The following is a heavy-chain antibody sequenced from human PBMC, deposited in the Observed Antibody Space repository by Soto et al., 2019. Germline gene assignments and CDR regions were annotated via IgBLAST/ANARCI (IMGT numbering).Heavy chain of an antibody. D-gene: IGHD5-12*01. CDR1: GGTFSSYA. Sequence: SVKVSCKASGGTFSSYAISWVRQAPGQGLEWMGGIIPIFGTANYAQKFQGRVTITADESTSTAYMELSSLRSEDTAVYYCARPATAVDAFDIWGQGTMVTVSS. CDR2: IIPIFGTA. V-gene: IGHV1-69*13. CDR3: ARPATAVDAFDI. J-gene: IGHJ3*02.